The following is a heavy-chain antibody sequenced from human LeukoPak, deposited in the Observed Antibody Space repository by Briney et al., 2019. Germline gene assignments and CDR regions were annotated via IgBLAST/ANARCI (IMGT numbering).Heavy chain of an antibody. D-gene: IGHD3-22*01. Sequence: GGSLRLSCAASGFTFSSYAMSWVRQAPGKGLEWVSAISGSGGSTYYADSVKGRFTISRDKSKNTLYLQMNSLRAEDTAVYYCAKDLTWTYYYDSSGSEFDYWGQGTLVTVSS. CDR1: GFTFSSYA. V-gene: IGHV3-23*01. CDR2: ISGSGGST. J-gene: IGHJ4*02. CDR3: AKDLTWTYYYDSSGSEFDY.